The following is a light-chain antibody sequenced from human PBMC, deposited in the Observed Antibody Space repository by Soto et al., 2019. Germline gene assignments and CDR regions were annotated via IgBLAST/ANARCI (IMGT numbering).Light chain of an antibody. V-gene: IGKV1-9*01. CDR3: QQFNSYPLT. CDR2: AAS. J-gene: IGKJ4*01. CDR1: QGIASS. Sequence: DIHLTLSPSFLSASVGDRVTITCRASQGIASSLAWYQQKAGKAPKLLIYAASTLESGVPSRFSGSGPGTEFTLTISSLQPEDFAIYYCQQFNSYPLTFGGGTKVEIK.